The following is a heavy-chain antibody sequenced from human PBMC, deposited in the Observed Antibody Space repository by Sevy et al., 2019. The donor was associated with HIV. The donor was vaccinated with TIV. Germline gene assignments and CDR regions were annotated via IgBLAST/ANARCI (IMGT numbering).Heavy chain of an antibody. CDR3: ANMSSAVRDSGNSSYYGIDV. V-gene: IGHV1-69*13. D-gene: IGHD1-26*01. J-gene: IGHJ6*02. CDR2: IIPIFGTA. CDR1: GGTFSNYI. Sequence: ASVKVSCKASGGTFSNYIISWVRQAPGQGLEWMGGIIPIFGTANYAQKFQGRVTISADGSTSSVYMELSSLRSEDTAVYYCANMSSAVRDSGNSSYYGIDVWGQGTMVTVSS.